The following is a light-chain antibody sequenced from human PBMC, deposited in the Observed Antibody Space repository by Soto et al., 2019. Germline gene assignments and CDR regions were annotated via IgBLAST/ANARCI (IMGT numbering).Light chain of an antibody. Sequence: QSVLTQPASVSGSRGQSIAISCTGTRSDVGAYNYVSWYQQHPGKAPKLMISEVTNRPSGVSDRFSGSKSGNTASLTISGLQDEDEADYYCSSFTSRFTFVFGTGTKVTVL. CDR3: SSFTSRFTFV. J-gene: IGLJ1*01. CDR1: RSDVGAYNY. V-gene: IGLV2-14*01. CDR2: EVT.